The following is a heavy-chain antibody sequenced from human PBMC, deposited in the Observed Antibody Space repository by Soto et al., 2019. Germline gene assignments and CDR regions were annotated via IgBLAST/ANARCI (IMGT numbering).Heavy chain of an antibody. CDR1: GLTFSDFA. CDR3: AKGMVLSAPGPFDY. V-gene: IGHV3-23*01. Sequence: GGSLRLSCAASGLTFSDFAMCWVRQAPGKGLEWVSTIGGSGTITYYADSVMGRFTISRDNSRNTLYLQMNSLRAEDTAVYYCAKGMVLSAPGPFDYWGQGTLVTVSS. D-gene: IGHD2-21*02. CDR2: IGGSGTIT. J-gene: IGHJ4*02.